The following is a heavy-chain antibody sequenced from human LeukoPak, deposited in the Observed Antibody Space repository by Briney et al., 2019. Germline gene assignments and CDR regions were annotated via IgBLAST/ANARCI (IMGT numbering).Heavy chain of an antibody. CDR3: ARASSSWPGNRFDP. CDR2: IYYSGST. V-gene: IGHV4-39*01. D-gene: IGHD6-13*01. CDR1: GGSISSSSYY. J-gene: IGHJ5*02. Sequence: KPSETLSLTCTVSGGSISSSSYYWGWIRQPPGKGLEWIGSIYYSGSTYYNPSLKSRVTISVDTSKNQFSLKLSSVTAADTAVYYCARASSSWPGNRFDPWGQGTLVTVSS.